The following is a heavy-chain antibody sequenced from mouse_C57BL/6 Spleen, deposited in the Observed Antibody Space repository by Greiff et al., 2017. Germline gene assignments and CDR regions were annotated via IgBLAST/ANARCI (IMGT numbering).Heavy chain of an antibody. CDR1: GFALTSYA. Sequence: VQLVESGPGLVAPSQSLSITCTVSGFALTSYAISWVRQPPGKGLEWLGVIWTGGGTNDNSALRSGMSISEDTSKSQVFLNMNSLQADDTARYYCARRGGSLWYFDVWGTGTTVTVSS. CDR3: ARRGGSLWYFDV. V-gene: IGHV2-9-1*01. J-gene: IGHJ1*03. CDR2: IWTGGGT.